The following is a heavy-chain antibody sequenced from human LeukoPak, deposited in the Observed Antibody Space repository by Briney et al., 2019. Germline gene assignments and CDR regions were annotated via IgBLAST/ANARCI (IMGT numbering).Heavy chain of an antibody. CDR2: IFWDDDK. Sequence: SGPTLVNPTQTLTLTCTFSGFSLSTRGVGVGWIRQSPGKALEGLALIFWDDDKRYSPSLKSRLTITQDTSKNQVVLTITNMEPVDTAIYYCAHRSHIAVAGTLHYWGQGPLVTVPS. J-gene: IGHJ4*01. CDR3: AHRSHIAVAGTLHY. D-gene: IGHD6-13*01. V-gene: IGHV2-5*02. CDR1: GFSLSTRGVG.